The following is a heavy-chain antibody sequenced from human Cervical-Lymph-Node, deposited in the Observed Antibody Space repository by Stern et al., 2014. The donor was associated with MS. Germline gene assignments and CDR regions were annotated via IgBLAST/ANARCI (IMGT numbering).Heavy chain of an antibody. D-gene: IGHD5-24*01. J-gene: IGHJ4*02. Sequence: VQLVESGGGVVQPGRSLRLSCTASGFTFSSYGMHWVRQAPGKGLEWVAVISYDGNNKYYADSVKGRFTISRDHSKHKIYLQMHSLRSEDTAVFYCAKDATMATPSGFFDYWGQGNMVTVSS. V-gene: IGHV3-30*18. CDR3: AKDATMATPSGFFDY. CDR2: ISYDGNNK. CDR1: GFTFSSYG.